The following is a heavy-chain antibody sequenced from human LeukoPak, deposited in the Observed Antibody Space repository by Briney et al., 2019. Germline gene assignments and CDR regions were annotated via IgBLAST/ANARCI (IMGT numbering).Heavy chain of an antibody. CDR3: ARAIRGSAVDTGDR. Sequence: GGSLRLSCAASGFTFSRYWMRWVRQAPGKGLEGVANIKYDGSEEYYVDSVKGRFTISRDNARNSLFLQMNSLTVEDTAVYYCARAIRGSAVDTGDRWGQGTLVPISS. J-gene: IGHJ4*02. CDR2: IKYDGSEE. V-gene: IGHV3-7*01. D-gene: IGHD3-10*01. CDR1: GFTFSRYW.